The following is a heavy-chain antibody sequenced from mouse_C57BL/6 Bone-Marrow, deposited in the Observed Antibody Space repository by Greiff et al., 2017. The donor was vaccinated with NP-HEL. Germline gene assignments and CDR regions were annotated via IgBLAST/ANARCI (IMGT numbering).Heavy chain of an antibody. CDR3: ASPNWDFFDY. V-gene: IGHV1-4*01. Sequence: VQLQQSGAELARPGASVKMSCKASGYTFTSYTMHWVKQRPGQGLEWIGYINPSSGYTKYNQKFKDKATLTADKSSSTAYMQLSSLTSEDAAVYYCASPNWDFFDYWGQGTTLTVSS. J-gene: IGHJ2*01. CDR1: GYTFTSYT. CDR2: INPSSGYT. D-gene: IGHD4-1*02.